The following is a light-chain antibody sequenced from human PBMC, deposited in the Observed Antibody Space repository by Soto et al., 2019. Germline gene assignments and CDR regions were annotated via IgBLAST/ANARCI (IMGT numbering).Light chain of an antibody. Sequence: EIVLTQSPGTLSLSPGERATLSCRASQRVSGSYLAWYQQKPGQAPRLLMSAASSRATGIPDRFSGSGSGTDFTLTISRLEPEDFAVYYCQQYGSSPPITFGQGTRLEIK. CDR3: QQYGSSPPIT. J-gene: IGKJ5*01. CDR1: QRVSGSY. CDR2: AAS. V-gene: IGKV3-20*01.